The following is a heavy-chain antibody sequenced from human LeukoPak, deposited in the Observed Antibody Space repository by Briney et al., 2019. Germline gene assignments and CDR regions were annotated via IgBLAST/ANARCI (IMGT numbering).Heavy chain of an antibody. CDR2: ISSSSSYI. Sequence: GGSLRLSCAASGFTFSSYSMNWVRQAPGKGLEWVSSISSSSSYIYYADSVKGRFTISRDNAKNSLYLQMNSLRAVDTAVYYCARVPTMTTGSYYFDYWGQGTLVTVSS. J-gene: IGHJ4*02. D-gene: IGHD4-11*01. CDR3: ARVPTMTTGSYYFDY. CDR1: GFTFSSYS. V-gene: IGHV3-21*01.